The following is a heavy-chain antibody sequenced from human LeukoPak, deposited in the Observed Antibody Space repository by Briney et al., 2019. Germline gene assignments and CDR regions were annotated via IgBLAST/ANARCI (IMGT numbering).Heavy chain of an antibody. CDR2: ISAYNGNT. Sequence: GASVKVSCKASGYTFTSYGISWVRQAPGQGLEWMGWISAYNGNTNYAQKLQGRVTMTTDTSTSTAYTELRSLRSDDTAVYYCARDAYDSSGYSAPLDYWGQGTLVTVSS. CDR3: ARDAYDSSGYSAPLDY. D-gene: IGHD3-22*01. V-gene: IGHV1-18*01. CDR1: GYTFTSYG. J-gene: IGHJ4*02.